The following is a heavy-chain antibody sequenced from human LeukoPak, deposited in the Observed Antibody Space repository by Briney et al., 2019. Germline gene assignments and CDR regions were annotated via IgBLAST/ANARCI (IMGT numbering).Heavy chain of an antibody. Sequence: PGGSLRLSCASSGFPVSSNYMSWVRQAPGKGLEWVSVIYSGGSTYYADSVKGRFTISRDNSKNTLYLQMNSLRAEDTAVYYCAREDSYDSSGYRWGQGTLVTVSS. CDR1: GFPVSSNY. CDR2: IYSGGST. CDR3: AREDSYDSSGYR. V-gene: IGHV3-53*01. J-gene: IGHJ5*02. D-gene: IGHD3-22*01.